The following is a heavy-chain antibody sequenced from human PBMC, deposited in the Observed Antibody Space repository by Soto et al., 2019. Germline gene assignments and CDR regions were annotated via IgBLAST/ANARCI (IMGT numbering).Heavy chain of an antibody. D-gene: IGHD1-26*01. V-gene: IGHV1-3*05. Sequence: QVQLVQSGAEEKKPGASVKVSCKASGYTFTSYAMHWVRQAPGQRLEWMGWINAGNGNTKDSQKFQGRVTITRDSFASKAYMELSSLRSEETAVYYCARDVGGMDVWGQGTTVTVSS. J-gene: IGHJ6*02. CDR2: INAGNGNT. CDR1: GYTFTSYA. CDR3: ARDVGGMDV.